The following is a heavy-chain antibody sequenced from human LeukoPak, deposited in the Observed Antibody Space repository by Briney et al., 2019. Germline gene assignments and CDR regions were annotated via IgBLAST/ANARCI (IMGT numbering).Heavy chain of an antibody. CDR3: VRMGDSSGYYYFDC. CDR2: IYDGGST. V-gene: IGHV4-59*01. J-gene: IGHJ4*02. Sequence: ASETRSLTCTVSGGSISSYYWSWIRQPPRKGLEWSGYIYDGGSTNYNPSLKSRVTISVDTSKNQFSLKLSSVTAADTAVYYCVRMGDSSGYYYFDCWGQGTLVTVSS. CDR1: GGSISSYY. D-gene: IGHD3-22*01.